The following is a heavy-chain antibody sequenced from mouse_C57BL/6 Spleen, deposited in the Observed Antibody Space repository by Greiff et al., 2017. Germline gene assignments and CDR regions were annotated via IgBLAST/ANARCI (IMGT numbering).Heavy chain of an antibody. D-gene: IGHD2-2*01. J-gene: IGHJ4*01. CDR2: ISSGSSTI. V-gene: IGHV5-17*01. CDR3: ARGLWLRRNAMDY. CDR1: GFTFSDYG. Sequence: EVQLVESGGGLVKPGGSLKLSCAASGFTFSDYGMHWVRQAPEKGLEWVAYISSGSSTIYYADTVKGRFTISRDNAKNTLFLQMTSLRSEDTAMYYCARGLWLRRNAMDYWGQGTSVTGSS.